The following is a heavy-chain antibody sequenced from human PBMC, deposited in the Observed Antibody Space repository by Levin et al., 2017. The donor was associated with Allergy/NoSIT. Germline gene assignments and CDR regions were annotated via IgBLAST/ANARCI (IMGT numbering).Heavy chain of an antibody. CDR2: ISESGST. J-gene: IGHJ4*02. CDR1: DASIGSSPYF. V-gene: IGHV4-39*07. Sequence: PGGSLRLSCTVSDASIGSSPYFWGWIRQPPGKGLEWIGSISESGSTYYSLSLKSRVTISKDTSKNQLSLRLTSVTAADTALYYCARGTSGGTKRIDYWGQGTLVTVSS. D-gene: IGHD1-1*01. CDR3: ARGTSGGTKRIDY.